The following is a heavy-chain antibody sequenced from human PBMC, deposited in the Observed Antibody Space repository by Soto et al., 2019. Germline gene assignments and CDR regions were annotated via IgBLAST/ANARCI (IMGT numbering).Heavy chain of an antibody. J-gene: IGHJ6*02. CDR2: IVVGSGNT. D-gene: IGHD3-3*01. CDR1: GFTFTSSA. Sequence: ASVKVSYKASGFTFTSSAVQWVRPARGQRLEWIGWIVVGSGNTIYPQKFQERVTITRDMSTSTAYMELSSLRSEDTAVYYCAAALGGYYYGMDVWGQGTTVTVSS. CDR3: AAALGGYYYGMDV. V-gene: IGHV1-58*01.